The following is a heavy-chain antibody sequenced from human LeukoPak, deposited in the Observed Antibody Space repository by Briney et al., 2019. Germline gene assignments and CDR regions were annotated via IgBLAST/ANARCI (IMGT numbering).Heavy chain of an antibody. D-gene: IGHD1-26*01. J-gene: IGHJ4*02. V-gene: IGHV1-8*01. Sequence: ASVKVSCKASGYTSTSYDINWVRQAPGQGLEWMGWMNPNSGNTGYAQKFQGRVTMTRNTSISTAYMELSSLRSEDTAVYYCARHIPSGGYDKGKGYFDYWGQGTLVTVSS. CDR2: MNPNSGNT. CDR1: GYTSTSYD. CDR3: ARHIPSGGYDKGKGYFDY.